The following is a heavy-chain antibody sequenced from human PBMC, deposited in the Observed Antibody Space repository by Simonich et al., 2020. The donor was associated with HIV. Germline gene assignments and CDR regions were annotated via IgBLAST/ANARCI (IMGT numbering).Heavy chain of an antibody. D-gene: IGHD1-1*01. CDR1: GYSISSGYY. CDR3: ARGIPRNYYYFYYMDV. CDR2: MFHSVGT. V-gene: IGHV4-38-2*01. Sequence: QVQLQESGPGLVKPSETLSLTCAVSGYSISSGYYWGWIRQPPGKGLAWIGSMFHSVGTYNNPALKIRVTISVDTSKDQFSLKLSSVTAADTAVYSCARGIPRNYYYFYYMDVWGKGTTVIVSS. J-gene: IGHJ6*03.